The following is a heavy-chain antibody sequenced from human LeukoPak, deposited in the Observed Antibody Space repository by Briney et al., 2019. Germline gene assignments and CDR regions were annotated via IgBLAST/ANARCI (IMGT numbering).Heavy chain of an antibody. CDR3: ARNNSMVRGALDY. J-gene: IGHJ4*01. Sequence: SETLSLTCAVSGGSISSFYWSWVRQPPGKGLEWVGYISYGGGTTYNPSLKRRVSMSIDTSKNQFSLRLSSVTAADTAVYYCARNNSMVRGALDYWGQGILVTVSS. V-gene: IGHV4-59*08. D-gene: IGHD3-10*01. CDR2: ISYGGGT. CDR1: GGSISSFY.